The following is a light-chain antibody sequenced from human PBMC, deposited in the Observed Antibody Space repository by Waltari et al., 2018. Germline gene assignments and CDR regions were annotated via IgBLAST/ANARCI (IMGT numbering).Light chain of an antibody. Sequence: EIVLTQSPGTLSLSPGERVIFSCRASQSISSSYLAWHQQKPGQAPRLLIYGASSRATGIPDRFSGSGSGTEFTLTISRLEPEDFAVYYCQVYGDSPLTFGGGTKVEIK. CDR1: QSISSSY. CDR2: GAS. J-gene: IGKJ4*01. CDR3: QVYGDSPLT. V-gene: IGKV3-20*01.